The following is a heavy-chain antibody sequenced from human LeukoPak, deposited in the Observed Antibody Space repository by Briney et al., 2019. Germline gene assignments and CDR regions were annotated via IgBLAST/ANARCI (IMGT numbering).Heavy chain of an antibody. CDR2: INHSGST. Sequence: SETLSLTCAVYGGSFSGYYWSWIRQPPGKGLEWIGEINHSGSTNYNPSLKSRVTISVDTSKNQFPLKLSSVTAADTAVYYCARGTLTVTTSFDYWGQGTLVTVSS. CDR3: ARGTLTVTTSFDY. CDR1: GGSFSGYY. J-gene: IGHJ4*02. D-gene: IGHD4-17*01. V-gene: IGHV4-34*01.